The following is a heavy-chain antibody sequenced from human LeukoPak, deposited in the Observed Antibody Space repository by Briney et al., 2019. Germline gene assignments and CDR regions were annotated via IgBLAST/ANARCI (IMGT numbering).Heavy chain of an antibody. V-gene: IGHV4-34*01. CDR1: GGSFSTYY. Sequence: PSETLSLTCAVYGGSFSTYYWSWIRQPPGKGLEWIGEINHSGSTNYNPSLKSRVTISVDMSKNQFSLMLSSVTAADTAVYYCAGDYDSSGYYYSSWGQGTLVTASS. D-gene: IGHD3-22*01. CDR2: INHSGST. CDR3: AGDYDSSGYYYSS. J-gene: IGHJ5*02.